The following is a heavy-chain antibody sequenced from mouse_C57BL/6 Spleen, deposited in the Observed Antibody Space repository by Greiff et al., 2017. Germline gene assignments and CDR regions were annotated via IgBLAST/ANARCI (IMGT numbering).Heavy chain of an antibody. CDR1: GYTFTSYW. D-gene: IGHD2-4*01. V-gene: IGHV1-72*01. J-gene: IGHJ3*01. CDR2: IDPNSGGT. CDR3: AREGVRGLREASWFAY. Sequence: VQLQQSGAELVKPGASVKLSCKASGYTFTSYWMHWVKQRPGRGLEWIGRIDPNSGGTKYNEKFKSKATLTVDKPSSTAYMQLSSLTSEDSAVYYCAREGVRGLREASWFAYWGQGTLVTVSA.